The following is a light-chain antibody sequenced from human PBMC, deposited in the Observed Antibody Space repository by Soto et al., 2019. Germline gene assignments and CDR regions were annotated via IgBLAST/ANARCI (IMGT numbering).Light chain of an antibody. V-gene: IGKV1-39*01. CDR1: RSINTY. Sequence: VQMTQSQSSLSASVGDRVTITCRASRSINTYVNWYQQRPGKAPELLIYSASNLHTGVPSRFSGSGSGTDFTFTINNLLPEDFAIYYCQQTYSTPRTFVQGTKLDSK. J-gene: IGKJ1*01. CDR3: QQTYSTPRT. CDR2: SAS.